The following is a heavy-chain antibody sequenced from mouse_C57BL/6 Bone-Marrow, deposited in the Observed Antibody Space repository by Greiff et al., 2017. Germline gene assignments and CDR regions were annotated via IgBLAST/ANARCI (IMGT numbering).Heavy chain of an antibody. CDR2: IDPSDSYT. Sequence: QSCKASGYTFTSYWMQWVKQRPGQGLEWIGEIDPSDSYTNYNQKFKGKATLTVDTYSSTAYMQLSSLTSEDSAVYYCARYAFAYWCQGTLVTVSA. V-gene: IGHV1-50*01. CDR3: ARYAFAY. J-gene: IGHJ3*01. CDR1: GYTFTSYW.